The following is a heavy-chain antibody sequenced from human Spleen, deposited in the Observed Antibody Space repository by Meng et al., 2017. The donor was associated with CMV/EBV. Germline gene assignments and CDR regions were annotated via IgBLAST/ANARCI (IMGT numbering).Heavy chain of an antibody. V-gene: IGHV1-8*01. CDR2: MNPNSGNT. CDR3: ARGPFPYSGSYYDWFDP. CDR1: GYTFTSYD. J-gene: IGHJ5*02. D-gene: IGHD1-26*01. Sequence: ASVKVSCKASGYTFTSYDINWVRQATGQGLEWMGWMNPNSGNTGYAQKFQGRVTMTRNTSISTAYMELSSLRSEDTAVYYCARGPFPYSGSYYDWFDPWGQGTLVTVSS.